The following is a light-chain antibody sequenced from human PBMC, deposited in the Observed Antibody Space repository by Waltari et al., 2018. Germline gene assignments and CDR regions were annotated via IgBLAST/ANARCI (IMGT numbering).Light chain of an antibody. CDR2: SNS. CDR3: AAWDDSLNGWV. V-gene: IGLV1-44*01. CDR1: SSNIGRNI. Sequence: QSVLTQPPSTSGTPGQRVIISCSGSSSNIGRNIVNWYQQLPGSAPKLLIYSNSQRPSGVPDRVSGSKSDTSASLAISGLESDDEADYYCAAWDDSLNGWVFGGGTKLTVL. J-gene: IGLJ3*02.